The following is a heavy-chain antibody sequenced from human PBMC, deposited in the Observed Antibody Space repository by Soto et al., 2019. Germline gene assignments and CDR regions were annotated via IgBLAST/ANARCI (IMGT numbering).Heavy chain of an antibody. Sequence: GESLKISCKGSGYNFATSWIAWVRQMPGKGLEWMGIIYPRDSDTRYSPSFHGQVTITADKSINTAYLQWASLKASDTAMYYCARHRDRYSGGPCNWFDAWGQGTLVNVSS. D-gene: IGHD1-26*01. CDR3: ARHRDRYSGGPCNWFDA. V-gene: IGHV5-51*01. CDR2: IYPRDSDT. CDR1: GYNFATSW. J-gene: IGHJ5*02.